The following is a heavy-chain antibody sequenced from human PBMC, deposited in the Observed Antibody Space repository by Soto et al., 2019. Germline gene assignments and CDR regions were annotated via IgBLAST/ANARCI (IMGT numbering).Heavy chain of an antibody. CDR1: GVSIKVGGYY. CDR2: IYYSGTT. J-gene: IGHJ4*02. CDR3: ARLAYSHYST. V-gene: IGHV4-39*01. Sequence: SETLSLTYTISGVSIKVGGYYWGWFCQPPGKGLEWVATIYYSGTTYYNPSLKSRLTISPDTSRNQFSLDLTSVTAADTAVYYCARLAYSHYSTWGQGTLVT. D-gene: IGHD5-12*01.